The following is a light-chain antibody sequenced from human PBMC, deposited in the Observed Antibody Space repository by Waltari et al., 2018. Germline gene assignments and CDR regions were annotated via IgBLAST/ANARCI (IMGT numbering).Light chain of an antibody. CDR3: QSYDGGIWV. CDR1: SGSIGRNY. Sequence: FMLTQPHSVSESPGKTVTISCTRNSGSIGRNYVHWYHQRPGGAPTIVIFVDDQRPSGVPDRFSGSIDSASNSSSLTLSGLEIEDEGDYYCQSYDGGIWVFGGGTRLTVL. J-gene: IGLJ3*02. V-gene: IGLV6-57*04. CDR2: VDD.